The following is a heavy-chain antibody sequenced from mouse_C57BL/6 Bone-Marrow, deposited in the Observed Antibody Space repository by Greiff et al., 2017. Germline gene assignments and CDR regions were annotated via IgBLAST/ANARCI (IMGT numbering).Heavy chain of an antibody. CDR3: ARERAQAPYYFDY. Sequence: QVQLQQPGAELVMPGASVKLSCKASGYTFTSYWMHWVKQRPGQGLEWIGEIDPSDSYTNYNQKFKGKSTLTVDKSSSTAYMQLSSLTSEDSAVYYCARERAQAPYYFDYWGQGTTLTVYS. D-gene: IGHD3-2*02. J-gene: IGHJ2*01. CDR2: IDPSDSYT. V-gene: IGHV1-69*01. CDR1: GYTFTSYW.